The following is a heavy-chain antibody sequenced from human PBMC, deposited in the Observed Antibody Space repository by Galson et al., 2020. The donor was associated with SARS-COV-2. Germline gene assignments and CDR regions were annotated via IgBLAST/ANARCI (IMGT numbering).Heavy chain of an antibody. J-gene: IGHJ3*02. Sequence: SVKVSCTPSGFTFTSSAVQRERQAHGQRPEWIGWIVVGSGNTNYAQKLQERVTITRDMSTSTAYMELSSLRSEDTAVYYCAAPNCSSTSCYDAFDIWGQGTMVTVSS. V-gene: IGHV1-58*01. CDR2: IVVGSGNT. D-gene: IGHD2-2*01. CDR1: GFTFTSSA. CDR3: AAPNCSSTSCYDAFDI.